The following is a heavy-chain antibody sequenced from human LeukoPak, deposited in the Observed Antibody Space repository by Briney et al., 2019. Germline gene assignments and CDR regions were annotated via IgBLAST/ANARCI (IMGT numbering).Heavy chain of an antibody. CDR3: AKDLKLAATLGGFDY. J-gene: IGHJ4*02. Sequence: PGGSLRLSCAASGFTFNSYAMSWVRQAQGKGLEWVSAISGSGGSTYYADSVKGRFTISRDNSKNTLYLQMNSLRAEDTAVYYCAKDLKLAATLGGFDYWGQGTLVTVSS. D-gene: IGHD2-15*01. V-gene: IGHV3-23*01. CDR1: GFTFNSYA. CDR2: ISGSGGST.